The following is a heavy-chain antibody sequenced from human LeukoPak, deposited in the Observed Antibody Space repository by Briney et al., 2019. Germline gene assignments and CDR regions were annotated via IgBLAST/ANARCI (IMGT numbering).Heavy chain of an antibody. J-gene: IGHJ4*02. CDR1: GYTFTSYY. CDR2: INPSGGST. D-gene: IGHD3-3*01. CDR3: ARAPWDFWSEHIDY. V-gene: IGHV1-46*01. Sequence: ASVKVSCKASGYTFTSYYMHWVRQAPDQGLEWVGIINPSGGSTSYAQKFQGRVIMTRDTSTSTVYMELSSMRSEDTAVYYCARAPWDFWSEHIDYGGQGPLVTVSS.